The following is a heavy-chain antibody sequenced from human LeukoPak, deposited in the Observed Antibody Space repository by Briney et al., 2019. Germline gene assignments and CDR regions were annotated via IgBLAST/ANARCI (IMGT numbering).Heavy chain of an antibody. V-gene: IGHV3-74*01. D-gene: IGHD2-15*01. CDR2: INSDGSST. J-gene: IGHJ4*02. CDR3: AREPRGGRALFDY. CDR1: GFTYSSYW. Sequence: TGGSLRLSCAASGFTYSSYWMHWVRQGPGKRLVWVSRINSDGSSTSYADSVKGRFTISRDNVKNTLYLQMNSLRAEDTAVYYCAREPRGGRALFDYWGQGTLVTVPS.